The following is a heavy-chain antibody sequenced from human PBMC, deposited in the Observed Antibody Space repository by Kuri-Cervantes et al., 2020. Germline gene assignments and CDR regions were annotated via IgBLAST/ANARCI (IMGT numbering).Heavy chain of an antibody. Sequence: ASVKVSCKASGYTFTNFGFNWVRQAPGQGLEWMGWISAYNGDTNYAQKLQDRVTMTTDTSTSTAYMELRSLRSEDTAVYYCARDRYRGSGFYNYFDYWGQGILVTVSS. CDR1: GYTFTNFG. D-gene: IGHD3-10*01. CDR3: ARDRYRGSGFYNYFDY. J-gene: IGHJ4*02. CDR2: ISAYNGDT. V-gene: IGHV1-18*01.